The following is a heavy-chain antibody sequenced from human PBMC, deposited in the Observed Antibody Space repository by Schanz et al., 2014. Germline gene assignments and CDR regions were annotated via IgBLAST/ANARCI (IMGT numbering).Heavy chain of an antibody. CDR3: ARGGADSAMAHEY. CDR1: GEKWRRDR. CDR2: LNFDETYT. V-gene: IGHV3-74*02. J-gene: IGHJ4*02. Sequence: EVQLVESGGKKKKKGGYIRKKWEAYGEKWRRDRMHWARQAPGKGLEWVSRLNFDETYTSYADSVKGRFTISRDNAKNTVYLQMTSLRVEDTAVYYCARGGADSAMAHEYWGRGTLVTVSS. D-gene: IGHD5-18*01.